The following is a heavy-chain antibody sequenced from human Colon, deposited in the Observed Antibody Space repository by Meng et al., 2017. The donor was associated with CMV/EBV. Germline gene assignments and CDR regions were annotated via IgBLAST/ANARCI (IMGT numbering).Heavy chain of an antibody. V-gene: IGHV3-48*03. D-gene: IGHD3-10*01. Sequence: GESLKISCAASGFTFSGYEMNWVRQAPGKGLEWISYISTTGSSVKYADSVKGRFTISRDNAKNSLYLQMNSLRAEDTAVYYCAGKGWFNYYYYGMDVWGQGTTVTVSS. J-gene: IGHJ6*02. CDR2: ISTTGSSV. CDR1: GFTFSGYE. CDR3: AGKGWFNYYYYGMDV.